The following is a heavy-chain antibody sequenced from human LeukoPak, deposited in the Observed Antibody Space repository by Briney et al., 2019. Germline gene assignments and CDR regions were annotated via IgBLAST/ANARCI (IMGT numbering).Heavy chain of an antibody. V-gene: IGHV3-23*01. Sequence: GASLRLSCAASGFTFSSYAMSWVRQAPGKGLEWVSAISGSGGSTYYADSVKGRFTISRDNSKNTLYLQMNSLRAEDTAVCYCAKGVYSSSTSCPYYYYGMDVWGQGTTVTVSS. CDR1: GFTFSSYA. CDR3: AKGVYSSSTSCPYYYYGMDV. D-gene: IGHD2-2*01. J-gene: IGHJ6*02. CDR2: ISGSGGST.